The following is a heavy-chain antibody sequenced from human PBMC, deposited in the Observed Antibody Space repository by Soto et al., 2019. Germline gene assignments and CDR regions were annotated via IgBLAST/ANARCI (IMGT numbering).Heavy chain of an antibody. V-gene: IGHV5-51*01. CDR2: IYPGDSDI. Sequence: GKSLKISCKGSGYSFTTYWIGWVRQMPGKGLEWMGIIYPGDSDIRYSPSFQGQVTISADKSVSTAYLQWSSLKASDSAMYYCARQKTPGVFDYWGQGTLVTVSS. CDR1: GYSFTTYW. D-gene: IGHD3-10*01. J-gene: IGHJ4*02. CDR3: ARQKTPGVFDY.